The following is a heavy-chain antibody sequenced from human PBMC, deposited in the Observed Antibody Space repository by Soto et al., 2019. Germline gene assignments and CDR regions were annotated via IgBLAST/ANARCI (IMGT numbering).Heavy chain of an antibody. D-gene: IGHD6-6*01. CDR1: GGSISSYY. J-gene: IGHJ6*02. V-gene: IGHV4-59*01. CDR2: IYYSGST. CDR3: ARDRSIAARFHYYYGMDV. Sequence: SETLSLTCTVSGGSISSYYWSWIRQPPGKGLEWIGYIYYSGSTIYNPSLKSRVTISVDTSKNQFSLKLSSVTAADTAVYYCARDRSIAARFHYYYGMDVWGQGTTVTVSS.